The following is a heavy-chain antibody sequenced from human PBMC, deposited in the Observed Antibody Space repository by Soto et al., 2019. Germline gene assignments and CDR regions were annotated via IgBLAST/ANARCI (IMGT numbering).Heavy chain of an antibody. CDR2: ISSSGSAI. CDR3: ARGGLGVLYYDTNGPFDY. D-gene: IGHD3-22*01. Sequence: QVQLVESGGGLVKPGGSLRLSCAASGFTFSDYYMSWIRQAPGKGLEWVSYISSSGSAIYYAGSVKGRFTISRDNAKNSLVLQMNSLRAEDTALYFCARGGLGVLYYDTNGPFDYWGQGTLVTVSS. CDR1: GFTFSDYY. J-gene: IGHJ4*02. V-gene: IGHV3-11*01.